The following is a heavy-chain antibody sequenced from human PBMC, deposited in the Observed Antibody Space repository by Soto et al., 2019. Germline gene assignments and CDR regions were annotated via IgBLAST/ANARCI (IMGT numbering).Heavy chain of an antibody. V-gene: IGHV3-11*06. J-gene: IGHJ6*02. Sequence: GGSLRLSCAASGFTFSDYYMSWIRQAPGKGLEWVSYISSSSSYTNYADSVKGRFTISRDNAKNSLYLQMNSLRAEDTAVYYCARDPEPSYYGMDVWGQGTTVTVSS. CDR1: GFTFSDYY. CDR3: ARDPEPSYYGMDV. CDR2: ISSSSSYT.